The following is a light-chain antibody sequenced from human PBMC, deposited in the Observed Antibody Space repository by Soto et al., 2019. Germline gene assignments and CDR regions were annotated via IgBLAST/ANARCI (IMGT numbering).Light chain of an antibody. CDR3: QQYASLLFT. CDR2: DAA. V-gene: IGKV1-33*01. CDR1: QDISNY. J-gene: IGKJ3*01. Sequence: DIPMTQSPSSLSASVGDRVTITCQASQDISNYLNWFQQKPGKAPKLLIYDAANLETGVPSRFSGSGSGTDFTFTISSLQPEDIATYYCQQYASLLFTFGPGTKVDI.